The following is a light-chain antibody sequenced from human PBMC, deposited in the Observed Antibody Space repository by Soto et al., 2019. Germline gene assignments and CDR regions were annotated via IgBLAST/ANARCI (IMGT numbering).Light chain of an antibody. CDR1: QSVSRY. CDR3: QQYNSWPPLT. Sequence: EIVLTQSPATLSLSPGERATLSCRASQSVSRYLAWYQQKPGQAPRLLIYGAYTRATGVPARFSGSGSGTEFTLTINSLQSEDFAVYYCQQYNSWPPLTFGGGTKVEIK. CDR2: GAY. J-gene: IGKJ4*01. V-gene: IGKV3-15*01.